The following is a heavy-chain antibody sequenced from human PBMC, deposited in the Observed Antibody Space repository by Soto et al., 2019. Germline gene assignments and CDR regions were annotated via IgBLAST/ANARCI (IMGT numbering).Heavy chain of an antibody. Sequence: PGGSLRLSCAASGFTFSSYWMSWVRQAPGKGLEWVANIKQDGSEKYYVDSVKGRFTISRDNAKNSLYLQMNSLRAEDTAVYYSPRPRYSYASSGPVGYWGQGTLVTVSS. J-gene: IGHJ4*02. D-gene: IGHD3-22*01. V-gene: IGHV3-7*01. CDR2: IKQDGSEK. CDR3: PRPRYSYASSGPVGY. CDR1: GFTFSSYW.